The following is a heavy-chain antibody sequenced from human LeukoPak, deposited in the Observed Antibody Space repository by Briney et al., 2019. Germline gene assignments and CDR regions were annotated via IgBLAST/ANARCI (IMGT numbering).Heavy chain of an antibody. V-gene: IGHV4-34*01. D-gene: IGHD7-27*01. Sequence: SETLSLTCAVYGGSFSGYYWSWIRQPPGKGLEWIGEINHSGSTNYNPSLKSRVTISVDTSKNQFSLKLSSVTAADTAVYYCARSGWGSYYYYYMDVWGKETTVTISS. CDR1: GGSFSGYY. CDR3: ARSGWGSYYYYYMDV. J-gene: IGHJ6*03. CDR2: INHSGST.